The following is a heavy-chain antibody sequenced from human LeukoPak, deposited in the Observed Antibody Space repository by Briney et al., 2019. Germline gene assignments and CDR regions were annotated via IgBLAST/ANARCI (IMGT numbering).Heavy chain of an antibody. CDR2: INPSGGST. J-gene: IGHJ3*02. Sequence: ASVKVSCKASGYTFTGYYMHWVRQAPGQGLEWMGIINPSGGSTSYAQKFQGRVTMTRDMSTSTVYMELSSLRSEDTAVYYCARDRRRFGYSSGWDAFDIWGQGTMVTVSS. D-gene: IGHD6-19*01. CDR3: ARDRRRFGYSSGWDAFDI. CDR1: GYTFTGYY. V-gene: IGHV1-46*01.